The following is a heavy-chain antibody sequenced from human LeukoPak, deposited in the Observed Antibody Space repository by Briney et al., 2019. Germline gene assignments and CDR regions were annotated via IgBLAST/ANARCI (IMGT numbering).Heavy chain of an antibody. CDR2: IRNDGSNK. V-gene: IGHV3-30*02. Sequence: PGGSLRLSCAASGFTFSTYGLHWVRQAPGKGLEWVAFIRNDGSNKYYADSVKGRFTISRDNSRNTLSLQMNSLRVEDTAVYYCAKIGVSATLDYWGQGTLVTVSS. D-gene: IGHD5/OR15-5a*01. CDR1: GFTFSTYG. J-gene: IGHJ4*02. CDR3: AKIGVSATLDY.